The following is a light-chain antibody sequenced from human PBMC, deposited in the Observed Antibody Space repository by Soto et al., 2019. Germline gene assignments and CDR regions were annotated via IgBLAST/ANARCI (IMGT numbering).Light chain of an antibody. CDR3: CSYAGSYTWV. CDR1: SSDVGGYNY. Sequence: QSALTQPRSVSGSPGQSVTISCTGTSSDVGGYNYVSWYQQHPGKAPKLMIYDVSKWPSGVPDRFSGSKSGNTASLTISGLKAEDEADYYCCSYAGSYTWVFGGGTQLTVL. J-gene: IGLJ3*02. V-gene: IGLV2-11*01. CDR2: DVS.